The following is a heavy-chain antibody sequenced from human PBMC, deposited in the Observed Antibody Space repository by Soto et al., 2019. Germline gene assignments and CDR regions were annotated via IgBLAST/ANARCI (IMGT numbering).Heavy chain of an antibody. Sequence: QVQLQQWGAGLLKPSETLSLTCAVYGGSFSGYYWSWIRQPPGKGLEWIGEINHSGSTNYNPPLKSRVTISVDTSKNQFSLQLSSVTAADTAVYYCARGKCRPARPGGWFDPWGQGTLVTVSS. CDR3: ARGKCRPARPGGWFDP. CDR2: INHSGST. J-gene: IGHJ5*02. D-gene: IGHD3-16*01. V-gene: IGHV4-34*01. CDR1: GGSFSGYY.